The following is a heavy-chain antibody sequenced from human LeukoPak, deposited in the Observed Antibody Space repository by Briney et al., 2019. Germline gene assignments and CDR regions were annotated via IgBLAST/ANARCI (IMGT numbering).Heavy chain of an antibody. CDR2: ISYDGSNK. CDR3: AREVDASGALDY. Sequence: GGSLRLSCAASGFTFSSYAMHWVRQAPGKGLEWVAVISYDGSNKYYADSVKGRFTISRDNSKNTLYLQMNSLRAEDTAVYYCAREVDASGALDYWGQGTLVTVSS. J-gene: IGHJ4*02. CDR1: GFTFSSYA. V-gene: IGHV3-30*04. D-gene: IGHD2-8*02.